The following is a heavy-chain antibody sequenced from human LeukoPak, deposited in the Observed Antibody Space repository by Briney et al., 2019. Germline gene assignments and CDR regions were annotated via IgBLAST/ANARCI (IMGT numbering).Heavy chain of an antibody. CDR2: ISGSGGST. Sequence: GGSLRLSCAASGFTFSSYAMSWVRQAPGKGLEWVSAISGSGGSTYYADSVKGRFTISRDNSKNTLYLQMNSLRAEDTAVYYCASQKLGYCSSTSCYTFDYWGQGTLVTVSS. D-gene: IGHD2-2*02. CDR3: ASQKLGYCSSTSCYTFDY. J-gene: IGHJ4*02. CDR1: GFTFSSYA. V-gene: IGHV3-23*01.